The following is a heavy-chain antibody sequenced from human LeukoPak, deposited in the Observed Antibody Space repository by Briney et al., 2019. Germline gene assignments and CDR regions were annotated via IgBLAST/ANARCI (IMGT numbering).Heavy chain of an antibody. CDR2: IYYTGTT. CDR3: ARFSSDCSTASCYLTY. V-gene: IGHV4-59*11. CDR1: GGSLSSHF. Sequence: SETLSLTCTVSGGSLSSHFWSWIRQPPGKGLELIGHIYYTGTTYYNPSLNSRVTISLDTSKNQFSLRLTSVTAADTAVYYCARFSSDCSTASCYLTYWGQGTLVTVSS. D-gene: IGHD2-2*01. J-gene: IGHJ4*02.